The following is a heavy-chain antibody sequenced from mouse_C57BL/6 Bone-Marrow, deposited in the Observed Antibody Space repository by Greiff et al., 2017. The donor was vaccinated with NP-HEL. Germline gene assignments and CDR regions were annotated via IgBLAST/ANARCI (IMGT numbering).Heavy chain of an antibody. CDR2: IYPRSGNT. Sequence: QVHVKQSGAELARPGASVKLSCKASGYTFTSYGISWVKQRTGQGLEWIGEIYPRSGNTYYNEKFKGKATLTADKSSSTASMELRSLTSEDSAVSFCARGDYYCSSYYAMDYWGQGTSVTVSS. D-gene: IGHD1-1*01. CDR3: ARGDYYCSSYYAMDY. V-gene: IGHV1-81*01. J-gene: IGHJ4*01. CDR1: GYTFTSYG.